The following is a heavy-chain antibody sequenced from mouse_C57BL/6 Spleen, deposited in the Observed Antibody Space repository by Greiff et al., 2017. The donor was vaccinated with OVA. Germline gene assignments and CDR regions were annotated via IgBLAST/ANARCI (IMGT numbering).Heavy chain of an antibody. V-gene: IGHV1-82*01. D-gene: IGHD1-1*01. Sequence: QVQLQQSGPELVKPGASVKISCKASGYAFSSSWMNWVKQRPGKGLEWIGRIYPGDGDTNYNGKFKGKATLTADKSSSTAYMQLSSLTSEDSAVYFCARWNYYGSPYAMDYWGQGTSVTVSS. CDR1: GYAFSSSW. J-gene: IGHJ4*01. CDR2: IYPGDGDT. CDR3: ARWNYYGSPYAMDY.